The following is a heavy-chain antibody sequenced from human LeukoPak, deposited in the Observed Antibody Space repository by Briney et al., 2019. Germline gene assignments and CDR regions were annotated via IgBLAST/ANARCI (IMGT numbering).Heavy chain of an antibody. J-gene: IGHJ5*02. Sequence: SETLSLTCAVYGGSFSGYYWSWLRQPPGKGLEGVGEINHSGSTNYNPSLKSRVSISVDTSKSQFSLKLSSVTAADTAVYYCARGRYDFWSGFNWFDPWGREPWSPSPQ. D-gene: IGHD3-3*01. CDR1: GGSFSGYY. CDR3: ARGRYDFWSGFNWFDP. CDR2: INHSGST. V-gene: IGHV4-34*01.